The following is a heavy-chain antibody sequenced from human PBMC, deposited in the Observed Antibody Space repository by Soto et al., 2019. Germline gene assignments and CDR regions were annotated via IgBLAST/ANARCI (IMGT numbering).Heavy chain of an antibody. CDR1: GYTFTTYY. CDR2: INPSNST. D-gene: IGHD2-15*01. CDR3: ATVYCSGGSCYSIDY. J-gene: IGHJ4*02. V-gene: IGHV1-46*03. Sequence: ASVKGSRKASGYTFTTYYMYWVRQAPGQGLEWMGIINPSNSTSYAQKFQGRVTMTRDTSTSTVYMELSGLRSEDTAVYYCATVYCSGGSCYSIDYWGQGTLVTVSS.